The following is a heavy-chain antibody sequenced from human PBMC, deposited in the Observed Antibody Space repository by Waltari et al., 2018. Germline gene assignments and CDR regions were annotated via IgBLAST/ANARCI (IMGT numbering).Heavy chain of an antibody. V-gene: IGHV1-69*05. CDR3: ARLSDYKYYYYYGMDV. Sequence: QVQLLQSGAEVKTPGSSVTVSCKASGGTFSSYAISWVRKAPGQGLEWMGGIIPIFGTANYAQKFQGRVTITTDESTSTAYMELSSLRSEDTAVYYCARLSDYKYYYYYGMDVWGQGTTVTVSS. CDR2: IIPIFGTA. CDR1: GGTFSSYA. J-gene: IGHJ6*02. D-gene: IGHD4-4*01.